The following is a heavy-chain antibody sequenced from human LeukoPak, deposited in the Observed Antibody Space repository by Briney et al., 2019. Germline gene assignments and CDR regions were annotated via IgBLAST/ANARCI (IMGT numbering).Heavy chain of an antibody. CDR3: ARAGYYYDSSRYYYYYMDV. CDR1: GGSISSYY. J-gene: IGHJ6*03. D-gene: IGHD3-22*01. V-gene: IGHV4-59*01. Sequence: LETLSLTCTVSGGSISSYYWSWIRQPPGKGLEWIGYIYYSGSTNYNPSLKSRVTISVDTSKDQFSLKLSSVTAADTAVYYCARAGYYYDSSRYYYYYMDVWGKGTTVTVSS. CDR2: IYYSGST.